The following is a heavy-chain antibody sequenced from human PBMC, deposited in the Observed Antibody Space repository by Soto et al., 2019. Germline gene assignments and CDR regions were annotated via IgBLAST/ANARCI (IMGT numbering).Heavy chain of an antibody. Sequence: QVQLQQWGAGLLKPSETLSLTCAVYGGSFSGYYWSWIRQPPGKGLEWIGEINHSGSTNYNPSLKSRVTISVDTSKNQFSLKLSSVTAADTAVYYCARCYPRPRGDFDYWGQGTLVTVSS. CDR1: GGSFSGYY. D-gene: IGHD3-10*01. CDR3: ARCYPRPRGDFDY. J-gene: IGHJ4*02. CDR2: INHSGST. V-gene: IGHV4-34*01.